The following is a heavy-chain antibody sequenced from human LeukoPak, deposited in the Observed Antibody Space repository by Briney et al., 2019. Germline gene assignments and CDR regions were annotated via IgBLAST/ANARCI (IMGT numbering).Heavy chain of an antibody. CDR3: ARDALILDY. CDR2: MYHSGST. CDR1: GYSISSGYY. Sequence: SETLSLTCAVSGYSISSGYYWGWIRQPPGKGLEWIGSMYHSGSTYYNPSLESRVTMSVDTSKNQLSLKLSSVTAADTAVYYCARDALILDYWGQGTLVTVSS. D-gene: IGHD2-8*01. J-gene: IGHJ4*02. V-gene: IGHV4-38-2*02.